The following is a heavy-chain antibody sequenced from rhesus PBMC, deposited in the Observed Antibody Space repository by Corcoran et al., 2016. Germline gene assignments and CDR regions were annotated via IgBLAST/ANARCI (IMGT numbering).Heavy chain of an antibody. CDR1: GGSISGYYL. J-gene: IGHJ6*01. V-gene: IGHV4-143*01. CDR3: ASVTQYYEDDYGYYNYGLDS. CDR2: IYGGSGST. Sequence: QVQLQESGPGVVKPSETLSLTCAVSGGSISGYYLWSWIRQPPGKGLEWFGYIYGGSGSTSYNPSHKSRGIISIDTSKNQFSLKLSSVTAAYTAVYYCASVTQYYEDDYGYYNYGLDSWGQGVVVTVSS. D-gene: IGHD3-9*01.